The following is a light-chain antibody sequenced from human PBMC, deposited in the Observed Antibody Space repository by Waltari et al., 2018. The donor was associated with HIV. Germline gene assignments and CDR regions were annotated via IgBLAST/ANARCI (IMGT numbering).Light chain of an antibody. J-gene: IGKJ1*01. V-gene: IGKV1-5*03. CDR1: QSISSW. CDR3: QQYNSYSVT. Sequence: DIQMTQSPSTLSASVGDRVTITCRASQSISSWLAWYQQKPGKAPKLLIYKASSLKSGVPSRFSGSGSGTEFTLTINSLQPDDFATYYCQQYNSYSVTFGQGTKVEIK. CDR2: KAS.